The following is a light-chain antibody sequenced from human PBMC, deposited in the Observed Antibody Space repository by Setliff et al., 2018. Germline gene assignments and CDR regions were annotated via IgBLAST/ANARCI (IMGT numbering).Light chain of an antibody. CDR3: CSYAGSYTYV. CDR2: DVS. Sequence: QSVLTQPASVSGSPGQSITISCTGTSSAVGGYNYVSWYQQHPGKAPKVMIYDVSKRPSGVPDRFSGSKSGNTASLTISGLQAEDEAEYYCCSYAGSYTYVFGTGTKVTVL. CDR1: SSAVGGYNY. V-gene: IGLV2-11*01. J-gene: IGLJ1*01.